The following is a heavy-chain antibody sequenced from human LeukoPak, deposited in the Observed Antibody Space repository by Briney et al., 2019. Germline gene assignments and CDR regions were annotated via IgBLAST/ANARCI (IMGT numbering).Heavy chain of an antibody. CDR1: GFTFRTFW. J-gene: IGHJ3*02. CDR3: ETSGRYAEDAFDI. Sequence: QTGGSLRLSCAASGFTFRTFWMHWVRQAPGKGLVWVSRINSDGSFTNYADSVKGRFTISRDNAKNTLYLRMNSLRGEDTAIYYCETSGRYAEDAFDIWGQGTMVTVSS. D-gene: IGHD3-16*01. CDR2: INSDGSFT. V-gene: IGHV3-74*01.